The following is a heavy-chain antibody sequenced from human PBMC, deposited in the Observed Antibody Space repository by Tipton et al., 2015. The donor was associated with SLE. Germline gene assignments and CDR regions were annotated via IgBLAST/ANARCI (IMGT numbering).Heavy chain of an antibody. D-gene: IGHD3-9*01. J-gene: IGHJ3*02. CDR1: GGSFSGYY. V-gene: IGHV4-34*01. Sequence: TLSLTCAVYGGSFSGYYWSWIRQPPGKGLEWIGEINHSGSTNYNPSLKSRVTISVDTSKNQFSLKLSSVTAADTAVYYCASFDWLLNAFDIWGQGTMVTVSS. CDR3: ASFDWLLNAFDI. CDR2: INHSGST.